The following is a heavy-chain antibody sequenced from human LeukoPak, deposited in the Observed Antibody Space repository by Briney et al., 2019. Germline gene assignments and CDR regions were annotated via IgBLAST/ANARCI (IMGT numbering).Heavy chain of an antibody. CDR3: ARAGGLRIAVAPIDY. CDR1: GFTVSTNY. CDR2: IYSGGGT. D-gene: IGHD6-19*01. J-gene: IGHJ4*02. V-gene: IGHV3-53*01. Sequence: GGSLRLSCAASGFTVSTNYMSWVRQAPGKGLEWVSVIYSGGGTYYADSVKGRFTISRDNSKNTLYLQMNSLRAEDTAVYYCARAGGLRIAVAPIDYWGQGTLVAVFS.